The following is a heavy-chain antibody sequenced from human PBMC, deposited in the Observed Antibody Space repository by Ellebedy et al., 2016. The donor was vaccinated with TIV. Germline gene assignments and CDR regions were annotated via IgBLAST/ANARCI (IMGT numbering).Heavy chain of an antibody. V-gene: IGHV1-18*01. CDR1: GYTFTSYG. J-gene: IGHJ3*02. D-gene: IGHD3-22*01. Sequence: AASVKVSCKASGYTFTSYGISWVRQAPGQGLEWMGWISAYNGNTNYAQKLQGRVTMTTDTSTSTAYMELRSLRSDDTAVYYGAVGVYYDSSGSNAFDIWGQGTMVTVSS. CDR2: ISAYNGNT. CDR3: AVGVYYDSSGSNAFDI.